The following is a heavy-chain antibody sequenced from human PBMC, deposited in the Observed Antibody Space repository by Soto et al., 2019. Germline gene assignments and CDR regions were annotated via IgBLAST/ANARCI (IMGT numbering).Heavy chain of an antibody. CDR3: TTDGCSSTSCTDY. CDR2: IKSKTDGGTT. D-gene: IGHD2-2*01. J-gene: IGHJ4*02. V-gene: IGHV3-15*01. CDR1: GFTISNAW. Sequence: GGSLRLSCTASGFTISNAWMSWIRQAPGKGLEWVGRIKSKTDGGTTDYAAPVKGRFTISRDDSKNTLYLQMNSLKTEDTSVYYCTTDGCSSTSCTDYWGQGTLVTVSS.